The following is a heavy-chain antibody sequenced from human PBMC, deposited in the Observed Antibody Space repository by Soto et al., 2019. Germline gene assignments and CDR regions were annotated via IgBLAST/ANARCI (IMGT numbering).Heavy chain of an antibody. Sequence: ASVKVSCKASGYTFTSYGISWVRQAPGQGLEWMGWISAYNGNTNYAQKLQGRVTMTTDTSTSTAYMELRSLRSDDTAVYYCARAASILGVSAFDFDYWGQGTLVTVSS. J-gene: IGHJ4*02. V-gene: IGHV1-18*01. CDR3: ARAASILGVSAFDFDY. CDR1: GYTFTSYG. CDR2: ISAYNGNT. D-gene: IGHD3-3*01.